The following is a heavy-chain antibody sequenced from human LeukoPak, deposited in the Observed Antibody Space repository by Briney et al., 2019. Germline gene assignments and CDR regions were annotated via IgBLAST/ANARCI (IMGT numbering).Heavy chain of an antibody. CDR3: AKPQYDSSSSYYYYMDV. CDR2: ISGNGVTT. Sequence: GGSLRLSCAASGFSFSGDYIHWVRQAPGKGLEYVSAISGNGVTTHYTNSVKGKFTISRDNSKNTVYLQMGSLSTEDTAVYYCAKPQYDSSSSYYYYMDVWAKGTTVTVSS. D-gene: IGHD6-6*01. J-gene: IGHJ6*03. V-gene: IGHV3-64*01. CDR1: GFSFSGDY.